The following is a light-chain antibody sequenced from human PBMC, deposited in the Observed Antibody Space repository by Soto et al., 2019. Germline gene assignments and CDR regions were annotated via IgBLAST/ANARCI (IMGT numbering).Light chain of an antibody. CDR2: GAS. CDR1: QSISSSY. Sequence: IVLTQSPGTLSLSPGESATLSCRASQSISSSYLAWYQQKPGQAPRLLIYGASNRATAIPDRFSGSGSGTDFTLTISRLEPEDFAVYYCQQSDDSPGTFGQGTKVDNK. V-gene: IGKV3-20*01. CDR3: QQSDDSPGT. J-gene: IGKJ1*01.